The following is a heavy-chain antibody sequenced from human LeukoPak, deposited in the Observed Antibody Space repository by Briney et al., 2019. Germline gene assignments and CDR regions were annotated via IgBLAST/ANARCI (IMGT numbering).Heavy chain of an antibody. V-gene: IGHV7-4-1*02. Sequence: ASVKVSCKASGYTFTSYAMNWVRQAPGQGLEWIGWINTNTGNPTYAQGFTGRFVFSLDTSVSTAYLQISSLKAEDTAVYYCARKHSGDSYYYYMDVWGKGTTVTVSS. CDR2: INTNTGNP. D-gene: IGHD4-17*01. J-gene: IGHJ6*03. CDR1: GYTFTSYA. CDR3: ARKHSGDSYYYYMDV.